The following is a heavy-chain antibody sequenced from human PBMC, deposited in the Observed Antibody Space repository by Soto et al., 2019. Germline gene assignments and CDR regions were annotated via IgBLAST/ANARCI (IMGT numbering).Heavy chain of an antibody. CDR1: GVPISSHYHY. CDR3: ARGQEDNELGY. V-gene: IGHV4-31*03. CDR2: IYYNGNP. J-gene: IGHJ4*02. Sequence: PSETLSLTCTVSGVPISSHYHYWSWIRQHPGKALEWIGSIYYNGNPYDNPSLKSRVTISVDTSKNQFSLRLSSVTAADTAVYYCARGQEDNELGYWGQGTLVTVSS. D-gene: IGHD1-26*01.